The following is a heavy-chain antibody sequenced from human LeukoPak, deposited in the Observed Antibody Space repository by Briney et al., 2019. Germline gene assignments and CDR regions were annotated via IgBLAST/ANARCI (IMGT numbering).Heavy chain of an antibody. CDR3: VLVSSWELPSGDY. V-gene: IGHV1-2*02. D-gene: IGHD1-26*01. J-gene: IGHJ4*02. Sequence: ASVKVSCKASGYTFTGYYMHWVRQAPGQGLEWMGWINPNSGGTNYAQKFQGRGTMTRDTSISTAYMELSRLRSDDTAVYYCVLVSSWELPSGDYWGQGTLVTVSS. CDR1: GYTFTGYY. CDR2: INPNSGGT.